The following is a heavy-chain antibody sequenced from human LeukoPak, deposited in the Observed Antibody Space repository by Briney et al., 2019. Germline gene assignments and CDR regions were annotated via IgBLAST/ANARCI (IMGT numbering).Heavy chain of an antibody. CDR2: ISASSGST. CDR1: GFIFSNNA. V-gene: IGHV3-23*01. Sequence: PGGSLILSCAASGFIFSNNALSWVRQAPGKGLEWVSAISASSGSTYYADSVKARFTISRDNSKSTLYLKMNSLRAEDTAVYFCAKDMFTSSWLPFDYWGQGTLVTVSS. CDR3: AKDMFTSSWLPFDY. J-gene: IGHJ4*02. D-gene: IGHD6-13*01.